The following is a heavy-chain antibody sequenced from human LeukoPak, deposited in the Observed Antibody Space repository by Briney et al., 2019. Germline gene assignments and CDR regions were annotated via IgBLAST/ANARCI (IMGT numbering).Heavy chain of an antibody. CDR1: GFTFSSYS. CDR3: ASAYMVRGVFDC. J-gene: IGHJ4*02. Sequence: GGSLRLSCAASGFTFSSYSMNWVRQAPGKGLEWVSSISSSSSYIYYADSVKGRFTISRDNAKNSLYLQMNSLRAEDTAVYYCASAYMVRGVFDCWGQGTLVTVSS. V-gene: IGHV3-21*01. D-gene: IGHD3-10*01. CDR2: ISSSSSYI.